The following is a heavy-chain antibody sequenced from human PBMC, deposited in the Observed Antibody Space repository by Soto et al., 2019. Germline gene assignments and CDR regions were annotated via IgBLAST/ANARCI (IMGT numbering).Heavy chain of an antibody. J-gene: IGHJ4*02. CDR2: FDPEDGET. V-gene: IGHV1-24*01. D-gene: IGHD2-2*01. CDR1: GYTLTELS. Sequence: ASVKVSCKVSGYTLTELSMHWVRQAPGKGLEWMGGFDPEDGETIYAQKFQGRVTMTEDTSTDTAYMELSSLRSEDTAVYYCATGVAEYCSSTSCYVFDYWGQGTLVTVSS. CDR3: ATGVAEYCSSTSCYVFDY.